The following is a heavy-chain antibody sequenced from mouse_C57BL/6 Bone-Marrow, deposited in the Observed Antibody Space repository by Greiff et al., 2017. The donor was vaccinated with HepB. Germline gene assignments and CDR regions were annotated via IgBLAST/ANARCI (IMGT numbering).Heavy chain of an antibody. CDR1: GYTFTSYW. CDR3: ARWHGGAWFAY. Sequence: VQLQQPGAELVKPGASVKLSCKASGYTFTSYWMHWVKQRPGRGLEWIGRIDPNSGGTKYNEKFKSKATLTVDKPSSTAYMQISSLTSGDSAVYYCARWHGGAWFAYWGQGTLVTVSA. V-gene: IGHV1-72*01. J-gene: IGHJ3*01. D-gene: IGHD3-1*01. CDR2: IDPNSGGT.